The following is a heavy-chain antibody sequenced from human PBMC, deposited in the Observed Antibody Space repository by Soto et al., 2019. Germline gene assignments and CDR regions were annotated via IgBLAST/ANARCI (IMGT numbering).Heavy chain of an antibody. J-gene: IGHJ3*02. CDR1: GGTFSSYA. Sequence: QVQLVQSGAEVKKPGSSVKVSCKASGGTFSSYAISWVRQAPGQGLEWMGGIIPIFGTANYAQKFQGRVTITADESTSTAYMELSSLRSEDTAVYDCALPEDYDSSGYYLGAFDIWGQGTMVTVSS. CDR3: ALPEDYDSSGYYLGAFDI. CDR2: IIPIFGTA. D-gene: IGHD3-22*01. V-gene: IGHV1-69*01.